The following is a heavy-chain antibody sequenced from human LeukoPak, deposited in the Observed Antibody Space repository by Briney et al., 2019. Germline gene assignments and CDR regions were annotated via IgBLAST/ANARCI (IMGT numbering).Heavy chain of an antibody. Sequence: PSETLSLTCTVSGGSISSYYWSWIRQPPGKGLEWIGYIYYSGSTNYNPSLKSRVTISVDTSKNQFSLKLSSVTAADTAVYYCARLAVSSSSTFDYWGQGTLVTVSS. J-gene: IGHJ4*02. D-gene: IGHD6-13*01. CDR2: IYYSGST. V-gene: IGHV4-59*08. CDR3: ARLAVSSSSTFDY. CDR1: GGSISSYY.